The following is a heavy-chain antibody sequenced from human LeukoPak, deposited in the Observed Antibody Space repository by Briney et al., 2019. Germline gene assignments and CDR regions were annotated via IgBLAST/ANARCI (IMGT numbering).Heavy chain of an antibody. CDR3: ARKDDYGGNSLSFDY. CDR2: IIPIFGTA. Sequence: SVQVSCKASGGTFSSYAISWVRQAPGQGLEWMGGIIPIFGTANYAQKFQGRVTITADESTSTAYMELSSLRSEDTAVYYCARKDDYGGNSLSFDYWGQGTLVTVSS. V-gene: IGHV1-69*13. D-gene: IGHD4-23*01. J-gene: IGHJ4*02. CDR1: GGTFSSYA.